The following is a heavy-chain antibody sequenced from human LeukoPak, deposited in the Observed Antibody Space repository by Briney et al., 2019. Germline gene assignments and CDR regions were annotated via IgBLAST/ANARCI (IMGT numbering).Heavy chain of an antibody. D-gene: IGHD3-22*01. CDR1: GFTFSSYA. Sequence: PRGSLRLSCAASGFTFSSYAMSWVRQAPGKGLEWVSAISGSGGSTYYADSVKGRFTISRDNSKNTLYLQMNSLRAEDTAVYYCAKDQSTMIVVVPSDAFDIWGQGTMVTVSS. CDR3: AKDQSTMIVVVPSDAFDI. J-gene: IGHJ3*02. V-gene: IGHV3-23*01. CDR2: ISGSGGST.